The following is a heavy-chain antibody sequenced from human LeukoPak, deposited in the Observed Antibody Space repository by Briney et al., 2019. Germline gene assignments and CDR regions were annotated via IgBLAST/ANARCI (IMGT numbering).Heavy chain of an antibody. V-gene: IGHV3-74*03. CDR3: AKLDWLDP. Sequence: GSLRLSCAASGFTIGRYWMHWVRQAPGKGLVWVSRSEGDDSTTTYADSVKGRFTVSRDTAKNTLYLQMNSLRVEDTAVYYCAKLDWLDPWGQGTLVTVSP. CDR1: GFTIGRYW. J-gene: IGHJ5*02. CDR2: SEGDDSTT.